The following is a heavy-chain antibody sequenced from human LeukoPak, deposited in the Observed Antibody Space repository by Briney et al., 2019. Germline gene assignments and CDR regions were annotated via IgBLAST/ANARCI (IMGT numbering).Heavy chain of an antibody. J-gene: IGHJ6*03. CDR2: INAGNGNT. V-gene: IGHV1-3*01. CDR1: GYTFTSYA. D-gene: IGHD5-12*01. CDR3: ARGARGFYYYMDV. Sequence: GASVKVSCKASGYTFTSYAMHWVRQAPGQRLEWMGWINAGNGNTKYSQKFQGRVTITRDTSASTAYMELSSLRSEDTAVYFCARGARGFYYYMDVWGTGTTVIVSS.